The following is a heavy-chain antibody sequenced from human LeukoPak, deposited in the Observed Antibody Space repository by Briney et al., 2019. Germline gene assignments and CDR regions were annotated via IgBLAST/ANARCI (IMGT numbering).Heavy chain of an antibody. D-gene: IGHD6-19*01. CDR1: GFTFSSYA. Sequence: GGSLRLSCAASGFTFSSYAMSWVRQAPGKGLEWVSAISGSGGSTNYADSVKGRFTISRDNSKNTLYLQMNSLRAEDTAVYYCAKYKSSGWYFDYWGQGTLVTVSS. V-gene: IGHV3-23*01. CDR3: AKYKSSGWYFDY. J-gene: IGHJ4*02. CDR2: ISGSGGST.